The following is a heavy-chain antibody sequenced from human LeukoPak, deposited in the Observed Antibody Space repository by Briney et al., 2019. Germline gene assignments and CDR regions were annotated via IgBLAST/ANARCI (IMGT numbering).Heavy chain of an antibody. J-gene: IGHJ4*02. D-gene: IGHD6-13*01. CDR3: TKVADSSSWFVDSCGWYFDY. CDR2: ISWNSDTI. CDR1: GFTFDDYP. Sequence: GRSLRLSCAASGFTFDDYPMHWLRQAPGKGLEWVSGISWNSDTIGYAGSVKGRFTISRDNAKNSLYLQMNSLRAEDTALYYCTKVADSSSWFVDSCGWYFDYWGPGTLVTVSS. V-gene: IGHV3-9*01.